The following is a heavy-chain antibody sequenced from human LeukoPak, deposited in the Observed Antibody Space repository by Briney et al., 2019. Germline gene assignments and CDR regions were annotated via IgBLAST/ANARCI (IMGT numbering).Heavy chain of an antibody. Sequence: GGSLRLSCAASEFTVSSNYMSWVRQAPGKGLEWVSVIYSGGSTYYADSVKGRFTISRDNFKNTLYLQMNSLRAEDTAVYYCARARGAAAGTDFDYWGQGTLVTVSS. J-gene: IGHJ4*02. CDR2: IYSGGST. CDR3: ARARGAAAGTDFDY. CDR1: EFTVSSNY. V-gene: IGHV3-66*01. D-gene: IGHD6-13*01.